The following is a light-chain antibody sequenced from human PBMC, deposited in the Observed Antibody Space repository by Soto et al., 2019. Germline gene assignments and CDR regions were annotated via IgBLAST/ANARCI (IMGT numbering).Light chain of an antibody. V-gene: IGKV3-20*01. CDR3: QQYGSPPWT. Sequence: EIVLTQSPGTLSLSPGERATLSCRASQSVSSSYLAWYQQKPGQAPRLLIYGASSRATGIPDRVSGSGSGTDFTLTISRLEPADFAVYYCQQYGSPPWTFGQGTKVEI. CDR1: QSVSSSY. CDR2: GAS. J-gene: IGKJ1*01.